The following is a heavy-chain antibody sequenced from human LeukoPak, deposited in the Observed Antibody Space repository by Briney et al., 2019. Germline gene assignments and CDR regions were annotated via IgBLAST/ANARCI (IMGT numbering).Heavy chain of an antibody. V-gene: IGHV1-69*04. CDR2: FNPTYDIP. Sequence: SVKVSCKASGGTFSSYAISWVRQAPGQGLEWMGIFNPTYDIPIYAQTFEGRVTMTRDMSTSTVYMELSTLRSDDTAVYFCAKDPRNILTGDYDDFDIWGQGTMVIVSS. D-gene: IGHD3-9*01. CDR1: GGTFSSYA. CDR3: AKDPRNILTGDYDDFDI. J-gene: IGHJ3*02.